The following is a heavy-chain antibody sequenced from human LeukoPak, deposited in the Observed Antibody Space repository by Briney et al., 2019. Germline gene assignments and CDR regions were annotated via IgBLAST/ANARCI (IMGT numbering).Heavy chain of an antibody. CDR3: ARGPPGGRSY. J-gene: IGHJ4*02. Sequence: PSETLSLTCTVSGGSISSSSYYWGWIRQPPGKGLEWIGSIYYSGSTYYNPSLKSRATLSVDTSKNQFSLKLSSVTAADTAVYYCARGPPGGRSYWGQGTLVTVSS. CDR2: IYYSGST. D-gene: IGHD3-16*01. CDR1: GGSISSSSYY. V-gene: IGHV4-39*07.